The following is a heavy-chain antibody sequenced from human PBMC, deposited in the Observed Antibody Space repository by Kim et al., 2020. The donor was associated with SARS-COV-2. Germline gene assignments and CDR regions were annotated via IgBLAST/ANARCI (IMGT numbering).Heavy chain of an antibody. Sequence: GGSLRLSCAASGFTVSSNYMSWVRQAPGKGLEWVSVIYSGGSTYYADSVKGRFTISRDNSKNTLYLRMNSLRAEDTAVYYCARDLRQWLDEDWDYGMDVWGQGTTVTVSS. CDR3: ARDLRQWLDEDWDYGMDV. D-gene: IGHD6-19*01. CDR2: IYSGGST. CDR1: GFTVSSNY. V-gene: IGHV3-66*01. J-gene: IGHJ6*02.